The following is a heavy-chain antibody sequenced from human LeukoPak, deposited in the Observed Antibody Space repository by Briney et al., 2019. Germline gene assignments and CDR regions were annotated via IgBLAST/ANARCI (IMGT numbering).Heavy chain of an antibody. CDR3: ARGVLVHYGDYDQDWYFDL. Sequence: GASVKVSCKASGYTFTSYYIHWMRQAPGQGLEWMGWINPYNGNTNYAQKLQGRVTMTTDTSTSTAYMELRSLRSDDTAVYYCARGVLVHYGDYDQDWYFDLWGRGTLVTVSS. J-gene: IGHJ2*01. V-gene: IGHV1-18*04. D-gene: IGHD4-17*01. CDR2: INPYNGNT. CDR1: GYTFTSYY.